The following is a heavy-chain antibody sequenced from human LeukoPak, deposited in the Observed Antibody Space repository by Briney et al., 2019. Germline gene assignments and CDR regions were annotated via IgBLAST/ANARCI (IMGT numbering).Heavy chain of an antibody. V-gene: IGHV4-30-2*01. CDR2: IYHSGST. CDR1: GGSISSGAYS. D-gene: IGHD3-9*01. J-gene: IGHJ4*02. CDR3: ARRLTYYFDY. Sequence: PSETLSLTCAVSGGSISSGAYSWSWIRQPPGKGLEWIGYIYHSGSTYYNPSLKSRVTISVDRSKNQFSLKLSSVTAADTAVYYCARRLTYYFDYWGQGTLVTVSS.